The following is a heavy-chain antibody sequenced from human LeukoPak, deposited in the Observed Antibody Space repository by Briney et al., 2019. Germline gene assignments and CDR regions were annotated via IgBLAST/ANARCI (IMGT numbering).Heavy chain of an antibody. D-gene: IGHD2-2*01. CDR1: GFTFSSYS. CDR3: ARGSTGYCSSTSCEDY. V-gene: IGHV3-48*01. J-gene: IGHJ4*02. CDR2: ISSSSSTI. Sequence: QPGGSLRLSCAASGFTFSSYSMNWVRQAPGKGLEWVSYISSSSSTIYYADSVKGRFTISRDNAKNSLYLQMNSLRAEDTAVYYCARGSTGYCSSTSCEDYWGQGTLVTVSS.